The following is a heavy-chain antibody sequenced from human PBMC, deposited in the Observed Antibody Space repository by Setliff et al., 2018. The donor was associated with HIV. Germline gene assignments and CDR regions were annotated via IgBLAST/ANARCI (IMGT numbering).Heavy chain of an antibody. J-gene: IGHJ5*02. Sequence: PGGSLRLSCAASGFTFSSYAMSWVRQAPGKGLEWVSTISNSGGSTYYADSVKGRFTISRDNSKNTVYLQMNSLRAEDTALYYCARVGYSTGWYNWFDPWGQGTLVTVSS. CDR1: GFTFSSYA. CDR3: ARVGYSTGWYNWFDP. D-gene: IGHD6-19*01. V-gene: IGHV3-23*01. CDR2: ISNSGGST.